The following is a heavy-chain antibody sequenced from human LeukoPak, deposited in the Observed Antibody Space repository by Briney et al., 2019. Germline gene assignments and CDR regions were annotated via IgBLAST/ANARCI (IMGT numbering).Heavy chain of an antibody. J-gene: IGHJ3*02. Sequence: SETLSLTCAVYGGSFSGYYWSWIRQPPGKGLEWIGEINHSGSTNYNPSLKSLVTISVDTSKNQFSLKLSSVTAADTAVYYCAKSNGYGLVDIWGQGTMVTVSS. CDR1: GGSFSGYY. CDR2: INHSGST. V-gene: IGHV4-34*01. CDR3: AKSNGYGLVDI. D-gene: IGHD3-10*01.